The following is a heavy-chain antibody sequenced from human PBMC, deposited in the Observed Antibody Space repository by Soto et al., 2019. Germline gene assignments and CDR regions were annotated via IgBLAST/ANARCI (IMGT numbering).Heavy chain of an antibody. Sequence: SETLSLTCAVYGGSFSGYYWSWIRQPPGKGLEWIGEINHSGSTNYNPSLKSRVTISVDTSKNQFSLKLSSVTAADTAVYYCARAPYGYCSSTSCYTLTNWFDPWGQGTLVTVYS. V-gene: IGHV4-34*01. CDR2: INHSGST. CDR3: ARAPYGYCSSTSCYTLTNWFDP. CDR1: GGSFSGYY. J-gene: IGHJ5*02. D-gene: IGHD2-2*02.